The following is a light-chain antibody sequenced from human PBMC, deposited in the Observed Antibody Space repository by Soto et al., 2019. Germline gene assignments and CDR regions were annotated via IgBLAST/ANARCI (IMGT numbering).Light chain of an antibody. CDR1: QDIRNS. Sequence: AIRMTQSPSSFSASTGDRVTITCRASQDIRNSLAWYQQKPGKAPNLLIYSASTLQSGVPSRFSGSGSGTDFTLTITALLSEDFATYYCQQYYSYPPSFTCVPGTKVEI. V-gene: IGKV1-8*01. CDR2: SAS. J-gene: IGKJ3*01. CDR3: QQYYSYPPSFT.